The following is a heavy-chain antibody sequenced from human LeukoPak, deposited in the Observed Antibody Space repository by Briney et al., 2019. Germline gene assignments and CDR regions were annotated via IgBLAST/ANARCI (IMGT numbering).Heavy chain of an antibody. CDR3: ARELRSYGWHFDF. CDR2: ISGSGGST. J-gene: IGHJ4*02. CDR1: GFTFSSYS. V-gene: IGHV3-23*01. D-gene: IGHD3-10*01. Sequence: PGGSLRLSCAASGFTFSSYSMNWVRQAPGKGLEWVSAISGSGGSTYYADSVKGRFTISRDNSKNTLYLQMNSLRAEDTAVYYCARELRSYGWHFDFWGQGALVTVSS.